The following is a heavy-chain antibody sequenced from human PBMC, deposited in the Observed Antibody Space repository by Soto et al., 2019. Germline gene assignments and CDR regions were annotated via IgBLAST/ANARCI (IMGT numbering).Heavy chain of an antibody. CDR2: IYYSGIT. V-gene: IGHV4-31*03. J-gene: IGHJ4*02. CDR1: GGSIGSGGYY. CDR3: ARSPGYYFDY. Sequence: ASETLSLTCTVSGGSIGSGGYYWSWIRQHPGKGLEWIGYIYYSGITYYNPSLKSRVTISVDTSKNQFSLKLSSVTAADTAVYYFARSPGYYFDYWGQGTLVTVSS.